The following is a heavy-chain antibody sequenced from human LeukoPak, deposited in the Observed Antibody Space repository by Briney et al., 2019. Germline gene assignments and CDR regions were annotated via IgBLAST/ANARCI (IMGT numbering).Heavy chain of an antibody. CDR1: GFTVSSNY. CDR3: ARAGPETTVTTLYFDY. V-gene: IGHV3-53*01. CDR2: IYSGGST. D-gene: IGHD4-17*01. Sequence: GGSLRLSCAASGFTVSSNYMSWVRQAPGKGLEWVSVIYSGGSTYYADSVKGRFTISRDNSKNTLYLQMNGLRAEDTAVYYCARAGPETTVTTLYFDYWGQGTLVTVSS. J-gene: IGHJ4*02.